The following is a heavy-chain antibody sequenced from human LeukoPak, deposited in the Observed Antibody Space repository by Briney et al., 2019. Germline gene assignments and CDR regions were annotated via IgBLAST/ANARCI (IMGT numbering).Heavy chain of an antibody. J-gene: IGHJ6*02. CDR2: IYYSGST. Sequence: SGTLSLTCTVSGGSISSSSYYWGWIRQPPGKGLEWIGSIYYSGSTYYNPSLKSRVTISVGTSKNQFSLKLSSVTAADTAVYYCAVSGPGYYYYGMDVWGQGTTVTVSS. CDR3: AVSGPGYYYYGMDV. D-gene: IGHD3-10*01. CDR1: GGSISSSSYY. V-gene: IGHV4-39*01.